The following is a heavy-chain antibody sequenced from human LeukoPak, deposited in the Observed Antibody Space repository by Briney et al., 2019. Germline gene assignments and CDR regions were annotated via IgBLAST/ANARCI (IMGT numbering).Heavy chain of an antibody. J-gene: IGHJ4*02. D-gene: IGHD4/OR15-4a*01. CDR3: ARRAGAYSHPYDY. V-gene: IGHV3-21*04. CDR1: GFTFSSYE. Sequence: PGGSLRLSCAASGFTFSSYEMNWVRQAPGKGLEWVSSMSSGSSFIYYADSVKGRFTISRDNAKNSLYLQMNSLRAEDTAVYYCARRAGAYSHPYDYWGQGTLVTVSS. CDR2: MSSGSSFI.